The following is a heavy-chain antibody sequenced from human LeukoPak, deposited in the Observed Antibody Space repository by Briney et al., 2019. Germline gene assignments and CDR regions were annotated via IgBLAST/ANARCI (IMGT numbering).Heavy chain of an antibody. Sequence: PGGSLRLSCAGSGFIFNNYAMHWVRQPPGKGLEWVSGISWNSGSIDYADSVKGRFTISRDNAKNSLYLQMNSLRVGDTAFYYCAKDNRRHYTSGPNPDSLHWSQGALVTVSS. J-gene: IGHJ4*02. D-gene: IGHD6-19*01. CDR3: AKDNRRHYTSGPNPDSLH. CDR2: ISWNSGSI. CDR1: GFIFNNYA. V-gene: IGHV3-9*01.